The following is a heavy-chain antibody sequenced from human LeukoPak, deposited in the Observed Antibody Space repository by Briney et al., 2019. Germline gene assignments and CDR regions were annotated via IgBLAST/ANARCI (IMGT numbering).Heavy chain of an antibody. D-gene: IGHD3-22*01. J-gene: IGHJ5*02. CDR2: ISAYNGST. CDR1: GYAFTSYG. CDR3: ARARYYYDSRAWFDP. Sequence: ASVKVSCKASGYAFTSYGISWVRQAPGQGLEWMGWISAYNGSTNYAQKLQGRVTMTTDTSTSTAYMELRSLRSDDTAVYYCARARYYYDSRAWFDPWGQGTLVTVSS. V-gene: IGHV1-18*01.